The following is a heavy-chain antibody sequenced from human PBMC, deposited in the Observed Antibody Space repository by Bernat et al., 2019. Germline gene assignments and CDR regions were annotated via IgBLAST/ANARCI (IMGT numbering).Heavy chain of an antibody. D-gene: IGHD1/OR15-1a*01. V-gene: IGHV4-31*03. J-gene: IGHJ4*02. CDR1: GGSISSGGCY. CDR2: ISYSGST. CDR3: AGVWDGNIGY. Sequence: QVQLQESGPGLVKPSQTLSRTCTVSGGSISSGGCYWSWIVQHPGKGLEWVGYISYSGSTYYNPSLKSRVTISIDTSKNQFSLKLSTVTAAETAVYYCAGVWDGNIGYWGQGTLVTVSS.